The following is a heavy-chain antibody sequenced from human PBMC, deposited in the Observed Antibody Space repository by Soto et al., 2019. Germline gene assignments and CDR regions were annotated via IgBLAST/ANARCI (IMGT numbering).Heavy chain of an antibody. J-gene: IGHJ4*02. Sequence: QVQLQQWGAGLLKPSETLSLICAVYGGSFSGYYWCWIRQPPGKGLEWIGELNNSGSTNYNPSLTSRVTISVDTSENQFSLKLSSVTAADTAVYYCASLRKCCFIAVAGAHHYWGQGTLVTVSS. CDR2: LNNSGST. D-gene: IGHD6-19*01. CDR1: GGSFSGYY. CDR3: ASLRKCCFIAVAGAHHY. V-gene: IGHV4-34*01.